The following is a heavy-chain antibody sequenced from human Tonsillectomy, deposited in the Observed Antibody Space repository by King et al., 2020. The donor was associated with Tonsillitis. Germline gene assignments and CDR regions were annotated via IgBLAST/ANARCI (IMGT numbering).Heavy chain of an antibody. CDR1: GYTFTGYY. J-gene: IGHJ5*02. CDR3: ARSPPDGDYSFWWFDP. Sequence: VQLVESGAEVKKPGASVKVSCKASGYTFTGYYMHWVRQAPGQGVEWMGWINPNSGGINYAQKFQGRVTMTRDTSIRTAYMELGRLSSDDTAVYYCARSPPDGDYSFWWFDPWGQGTLVIVSS. CDR2: INPNSGGI. V-gene: IGHV1-2*02. D-gene: IGHD4-17*01.